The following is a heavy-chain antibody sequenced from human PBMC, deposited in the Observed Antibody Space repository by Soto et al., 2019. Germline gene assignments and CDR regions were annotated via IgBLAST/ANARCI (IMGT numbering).Heavy chain of an antibody. V-gene: IGHV3-30-3*01. CDR3: ARVEYSYGPTNDY. J-gene: IGHJ4*02. D-gene: IGHD5-18*01. Sequence: GGSLRLSCAASGFTFSSYAMHWVRQAPGKGLEWVAVISYDGSNKYYADSVKGRFTISRDNSKNTLYLQMNSLRAEDTAVYYCARVEYSYGPTNDYWGQGTLVTVSS. CDR1: GFTFSSYA. CDR2: ISYDGSNK.